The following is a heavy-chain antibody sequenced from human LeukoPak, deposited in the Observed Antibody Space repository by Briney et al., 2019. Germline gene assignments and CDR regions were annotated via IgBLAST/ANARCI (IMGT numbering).Heavy chain of an antibody. V-gene: IGHV4-59*11. Sequence: ASETLSLTCSVSGASITNHYWTWIRQPPGKGLEWLGHIFNSGSTKYNPSLKSRVTISLDTSKNQFSLRLTSVTAADTAVYYCATETLYDSSGYYRAWGQGTLVTVSS. CDR2: IFNSGST. J-gene: IGHJ5*02. CDR1: GASITNHY. CDR3: ATETLYDSSGYYRA. D-gene: IGHD3-22*01.